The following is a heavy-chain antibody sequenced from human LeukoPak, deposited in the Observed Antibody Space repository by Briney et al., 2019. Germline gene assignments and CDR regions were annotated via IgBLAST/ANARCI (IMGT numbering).Heavy chain of an antibody. J-gene: IGHJ4*02. Sequence: PGGALGLSRSGPGFPFKTYVMHWGRPAPGKGLEYGSAISSNGDNTYYADSVKGRFTISRDNSKNTLYLQMSSLRADDTAVYYCVRGTGYWGQGTLVTVSS. CDR1: GFPFKTYV. V-gene: IGHV3-64D*06. CDR3: VRGTGY. CDR2: ISSNGDNT.